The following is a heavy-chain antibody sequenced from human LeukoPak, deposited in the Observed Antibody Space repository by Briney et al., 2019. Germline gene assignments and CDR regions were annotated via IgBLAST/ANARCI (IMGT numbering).Heavy chain of an antibody. Sequence: GGSLRLSCSASGFTFSTYAMHWVRQAPGKGLENVSAISSNGGSTYYADSVKGRFTISRDSSKSTLYLQMSSLRAEDTAVYYCVVSYLYAFDIWGQGTMVTVSS. D-gene: IGHD5-18*01. V-gene: IGHV3-64D*09. CDR1: GFTFSTYA. CDR2: ISSNGGST. J-gene: IGHJ3*02. CDR3: VVSYLYAFDI.